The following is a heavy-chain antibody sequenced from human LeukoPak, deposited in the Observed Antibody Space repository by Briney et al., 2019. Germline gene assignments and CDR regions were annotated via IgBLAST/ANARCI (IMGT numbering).Heavy chain of an antibody. J-gene: IGHJ6*04. V-gene: IGHV6-1*01. Sequence: SQTLSLTCAISGDSVSSNNTAWSWIRQSPSRGLEWLGRTYYRSKWYNDYAVSVKSRIIVNPDTSKNQFSLQLNSVTPEDTAVYYCARGITAGNVWGKGTTVTVSS. CDR1: GDSVSSNNTA. D-gene: IGHD6-13*01. CDR2: TYYRSKWYN. CDR3: ARGITAGNV.